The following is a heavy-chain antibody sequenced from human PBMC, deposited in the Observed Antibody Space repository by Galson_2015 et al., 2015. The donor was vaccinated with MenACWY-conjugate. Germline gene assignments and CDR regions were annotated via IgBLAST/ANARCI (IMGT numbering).Heavy chain of an antibody. CDR3: ANKRGASFYFDS. D-gene: IGHD1-26*01. V-gene: IGHV3-74*01. J-gene: IGHJ4*02. CDR1: GFIFNTYW. Sequence: SLRLSCAASGFIFNTYWMHWVRQAPGKGLVWVSRINTGGSSTTYADSVKDRFTISRDNAKNTLYLQMNSLRPEDTAVFYCANKRGASFYFDSWGQGTLVTVSS. CDR2: INTGGSST.